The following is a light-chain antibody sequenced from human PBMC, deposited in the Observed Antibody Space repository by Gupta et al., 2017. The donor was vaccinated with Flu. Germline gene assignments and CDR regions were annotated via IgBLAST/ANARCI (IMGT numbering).Light chain of an antibody. J-gene: IGLJ1*01. CDR2: GNT. CDR1: SSNIGAGYN. Sequence: QSVLTQPPSVSGAPGQRGTIPCTGSSSNIGAGYNVQWYQQLPGTAPKLLIYGNTNRPSGVPDRFSGSKSGTSASPAITSASLAITGLQAEDEADYYCRSYDSSLSGYVFGTGTKVTVL. CDR3: RSYDSSLSGYV. V-gene: IGLV1-40*01.